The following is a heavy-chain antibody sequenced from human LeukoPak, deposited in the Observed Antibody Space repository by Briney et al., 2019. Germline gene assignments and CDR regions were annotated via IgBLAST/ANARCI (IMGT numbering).Heavy chain of an antibody. Sequence: SETLSLTCTVSGGSISSYYWSWIRQPPGKGLEWIGYIYYSGSTNYNPSLKSRVAISVDTPKNQFSLKLSSVTAADTAVYYCARAPRGGMVTQFDYWGQGTLVTVSS. CDR1: GGSISSYY. D-gene: IGHD2-21*02. CDR3: ARAPRGGMVTQFDY. V-gene: IGHV4-59*01. CDR2: IYYSGST. J-gene: IGHJ4*02.